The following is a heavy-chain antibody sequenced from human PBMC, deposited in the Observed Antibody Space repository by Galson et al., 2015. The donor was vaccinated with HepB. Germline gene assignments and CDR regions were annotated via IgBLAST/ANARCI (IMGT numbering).Heavy chain of an antibody. D-gene: IGHD6-13*01. V-gene: IGHV4-59*01. CDR1: GGSISDYY. CDR3: ARGFGSHWYYFDY. CDR2: IYSSGTT. J-gene: IGHJ4*02. Sequence: SETLSLTCTVSGGSISDYYWSWIRQPPGKGLEWIGYIYSSGTTKYNPSLNSRVATSVDMSKNQFSLKLRSVTAADTAVYYCARGFGSHWYYFDYWGQGTLVTVSS.